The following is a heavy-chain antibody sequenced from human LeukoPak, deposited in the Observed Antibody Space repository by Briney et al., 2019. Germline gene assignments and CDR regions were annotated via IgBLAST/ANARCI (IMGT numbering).Heavy chain of an antibody. D-gene: IGHD6-19*01. CDR1: GGSISSSSYY. Sequence: PSETLSLTCIVSGGSISSSSYYWGWIRQPPGKGLEWIGSIYYSGSTYYNPSLKSRVTISVDTSKSQFSLKLSSVTAADTAVYYCARRVAVAGTRGAFDIWGQGTMVTVSS. V-gene: IGHV4-39*01. CDR3: ARRVAVAGTRGAFDI. J-gene: IGHJ3*02. CDR2: IYYSGST.